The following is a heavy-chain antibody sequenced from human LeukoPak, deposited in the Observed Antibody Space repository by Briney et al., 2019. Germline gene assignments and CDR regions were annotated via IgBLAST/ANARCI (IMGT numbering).Heavy chain of an antibody. J-gene: IGHJ4*02. D-gene: IGHD2-21*02. Sequence: GGSLRLSCAASGFTFSSYAMSWVRQAPGKGLEWVSAISGSGGSTYYADSVKGRFTISRDNSKNTLYLQMNSLRAEDTAVYYCARDPLRVTAITLFDYWGQGTLVTVSS. CDR1: GFTFSSYA. CDR2: ISGSGGST. V-gene: IGHV3-23*01. CDR3: ARDPLRVTAITLFDY.